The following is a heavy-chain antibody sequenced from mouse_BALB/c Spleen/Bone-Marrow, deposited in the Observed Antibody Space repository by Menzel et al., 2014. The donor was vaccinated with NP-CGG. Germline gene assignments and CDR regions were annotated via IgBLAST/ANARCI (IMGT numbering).Heavy chain of an antibody. CDR3: ARYYYGYYFDY. V-gene: IGHV14-3*02. J-gene: IGHJ2*01. CDR1: GFNIKDTY. CDR2: IDPANGNT. D-gene: IGHD1-2*01. Sequence: VQLQQSGAELVKPGASVKLSCTASGFNIKDTYMHWVKQRPEQGLEWIGRIDPANGNTRYDPKFQGMATITADTSSNTAYLQLSSLTSEDTAVYYCARYYYGYYFDYWGQGTTLTVSS.